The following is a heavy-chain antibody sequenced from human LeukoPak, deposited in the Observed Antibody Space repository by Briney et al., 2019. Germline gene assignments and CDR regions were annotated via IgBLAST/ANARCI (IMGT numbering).Heavy chain of an antibody. Sequence: SETLSLTCTVSGGSINSDYWTWIRQSPGKGLEWIGYIAYNGIPNYNPSLKSRLTISRDTSKNQFSPNLSSVTAADTAVYYCARERHGHPFDSWGQGTLVTVSS. V-gene: IGHV4-59*01. J-gene: IGHJ4*02. CDR1: GGSINSDY. CDR3: ARERHGHPFDS. CDR2: IAYNGIP.